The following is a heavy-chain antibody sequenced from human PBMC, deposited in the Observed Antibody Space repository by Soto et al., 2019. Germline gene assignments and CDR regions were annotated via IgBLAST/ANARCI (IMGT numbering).Heavy chain of an antibody. Sequence: QTLELADANTGGSVSSNRNGWSWVRQSPSRGLEWLGRTYYRSKWYYEYAVSVRGRITINPDTSKNQYSLQLNSVTPEDTAVYFCARGEQYSGRIFDYWGQATLVTVSS. J-gene: IGHJ4*01. CDR2: TYYRSKWYY. CDR1: GGSVSSNRNG. D-gene: IGHD1-26*01. CDR3: ARGEQYSGRIFDY. V-gene: IGHV6-1*01.